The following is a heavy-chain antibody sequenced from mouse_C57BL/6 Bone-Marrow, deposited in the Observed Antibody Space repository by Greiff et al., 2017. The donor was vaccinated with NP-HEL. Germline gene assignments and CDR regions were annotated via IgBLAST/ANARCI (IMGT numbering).Heavy chain of an antibody. CDR1: GYTSTSYL. Sequence: QVQLQQPGAELVKPGASVKLSCKASGYTSTSYLIHWVKQRPGRGLEWIGRIDPNSGGTKYNEKFKSKATLTVDKPSSTAYMQLNSLTSEDSAVYYYARYYYDSSSFDYWGQGTTLTVSS. D-gene: IGHD1-1*01. V-gene: IGHV1-72*01. J-gene: IGHJ2*01. CDR2: IDPNSGGT. CDR3: ARYYYDSSSFDY.